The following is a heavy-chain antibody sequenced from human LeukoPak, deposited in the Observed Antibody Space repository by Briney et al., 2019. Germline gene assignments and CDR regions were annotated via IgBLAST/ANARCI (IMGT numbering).Heavy chain of an antibody. J-gene: IGHJ5*02. CDR3: ARDRDPNYDFWSVPMRFDP. V-gene: IGHV1-8*01. CDR1: GYTFTSYD. CDR2: MNPNSGNT. Sequence: AASVKVSCKASGYTFTSYDINWVRQATGQGLEWMGWMNPNSGNTGYAQKFQGRVTMTRNTSISTAYMELSSLRSDDTAVYYCARDRDPNYDFWSVPMRFDPWGQGTLVTVSS. D-gene: IGHD3-3*01.